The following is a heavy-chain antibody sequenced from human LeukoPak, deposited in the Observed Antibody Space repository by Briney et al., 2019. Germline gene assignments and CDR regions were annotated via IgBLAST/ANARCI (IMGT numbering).Heavy chain of an antibody. V-gene: IGHV4-39*01. CDR2: INHGGST. D-gene: IGHD3-9*01. Sequence: SETLSLTCTVSGGSISSSSYYWGWIRQSPGKGLEWIGEINHGGSTTYNPSLQSRVTISVDTSKNQFSLKLSSVTAADTAVYYCASPVRYDILTGYLYWGQGTLVTVSS. CDR1: GGSISSSSYY. J-gene: IGHJ4*02. CDR3: ASPVRYDILTGYLY.